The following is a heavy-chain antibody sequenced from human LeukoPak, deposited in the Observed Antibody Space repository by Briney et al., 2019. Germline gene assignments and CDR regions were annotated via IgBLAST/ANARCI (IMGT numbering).Heavy chain of an antibody. J-gene: IGHJ4*02. CDR3: ARHEYQLLYRGPFDY. V-gene: IGHV4-39*01. Sequence: SETLSLTCTVSGGSISSSSYYWGWIRQPPGKGLEWIGSIYYSGSTYYNPSLKSRVTISVDTSKNQFSLKLSSVTAADTAVYYCARHEYQLLYRGPFDYWGQGTLVTVSS. D-gene: IGHD2-2*01. CDR1: GGSISSSSYY. CDR2: IYYSGST.